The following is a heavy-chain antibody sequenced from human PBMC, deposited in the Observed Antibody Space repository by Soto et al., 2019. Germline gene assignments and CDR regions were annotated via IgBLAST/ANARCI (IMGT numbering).Heavy chain of an antibody. Sequence: GGSLRLSCAASGFIFSSYAMSWVRQAPGKGLEWVSAISGSGGSTYYADSVKGRFTISRDNSKNTLYLQMNSLRAEDTAVYYCAKDRQRSSDNYYMDVWGKGTTVTVSS. CDR3: AKDRQRSSDNYYMDV. D-gene: IGHD6-6*01. V-gene: IGHV3-23*01. CDR2: ISGSGGST. CDR1: GFIFSSYA. J-gene: IGHJ6*03.